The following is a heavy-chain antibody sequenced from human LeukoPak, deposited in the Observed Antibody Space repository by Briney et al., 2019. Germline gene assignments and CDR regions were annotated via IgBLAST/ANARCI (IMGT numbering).Heavy chain of an antibody. CDR3: ARDKVPTTTAFASDY. V-gene: IGHV1-18*01. J-gene: IGHJ4*02. D-gene: IGHD1-26*01. CDR2: ISAYNGNT. Sequence: ASVKVSCKASGYTFTSYGICWVRQAPGQGLEWMGWISAYNGNTNYAQKLQGRVTMTTDTSTSTAYMELRSLRSDDTAVYYCARDKVPTTTAFASDYWGQGTLVTVSS. CDR1: GYTFTSYG.